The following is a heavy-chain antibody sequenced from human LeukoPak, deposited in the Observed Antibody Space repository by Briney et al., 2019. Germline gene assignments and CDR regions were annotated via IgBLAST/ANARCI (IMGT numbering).Heavy chain of an antibody. D-gene: IGHD4-11*01. V-gene: IGHV1-18*01. CDR2: ISAYNGNT. CDR3: ARAGTVTTRYYYYYMDV. CDR1: GYTFTSYG. Sequence: ASVKVSCKASGYTFTSYGISWVRQAPGQGLEWMGWISAYNGNTNYAQKLQGRVTMTTDTSTSTAYMELRSLRSDDTAVYYCARAGTVTTRYYYYYMDVWGKGTTVTVSS. J-gene: IGHJ6*03.